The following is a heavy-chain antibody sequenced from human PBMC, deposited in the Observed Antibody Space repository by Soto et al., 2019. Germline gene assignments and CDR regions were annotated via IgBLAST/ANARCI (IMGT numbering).Heavy chain of an antibody. CDR2: IYYSGST. J-gene: IGHJ3*02. CDR3: ARRSYYYDSRGYYYGDAFDI. Sequence: SETLSLTCTVSGGSISSSIYYWGWIRQPPGKGLEWIGSIYYSGSTYYNPSLKSRVTISVDTSKNQFSLKLSSVTAADTAVYYCARRSYYYDSRGYYYGDAFDIWGQGTMV. CDR1: GGSISSSIYY. V-gene: IGHV4-39*01. D-gene: IGHD3-22*01.